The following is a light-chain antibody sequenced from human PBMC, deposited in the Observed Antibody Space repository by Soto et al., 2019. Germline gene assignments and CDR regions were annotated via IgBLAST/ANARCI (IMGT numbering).Light chain of an antibody. V-gene: IGLV2-14*01. CDR2: EVT. CDR1: SGDVGGYDY. CDR3: SSHTSGSTRV. Sequence: SALTHPASVSGSPGQSIAISCTGTSGDVGGYDYVSWYQQHPDKAPKLMIYEVTKRPSWVSNRFSGSKSGNTASLTISGLQPEDEADYYCSSHTSGSTRVFGSGTKVTVL. J-gene: IGLJ1*01.